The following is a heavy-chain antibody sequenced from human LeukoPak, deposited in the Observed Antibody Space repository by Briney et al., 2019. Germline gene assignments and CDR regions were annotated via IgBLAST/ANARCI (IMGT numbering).Heavy chain of an antibody. D-gene: IGHD1-26*01. CDR2: ISYDGSNK. CDR3: ARDGVGATTGWFDP. V-gene: IGHV3-30-3*01. CDR1: GFTFSSYA. Sequence: PGRSLRLSCAASGFTFSSYAMHWVRQAPGKGLEWVAVISYDGSNKYYADSVKGRFTISRDNSKNTLYLQMNSLRAEDTAVYYCARDGVGATTGWFDPWGQGTLVTVSS. J-gene: IGHJ5*02.